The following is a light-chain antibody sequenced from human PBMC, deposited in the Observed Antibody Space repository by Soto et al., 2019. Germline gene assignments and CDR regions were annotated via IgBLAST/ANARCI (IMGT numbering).Light chain of an antibody. V-gene: IGLV2-14*01. Sequence: QSALTQPASVSGSPGQSITISCTGTSSDVGGYNYVSWYQQHPGKAPKLMIYEVRNRHSGVSNRFSGSKSGNTASLTISGLQAEDEADYYCSSSTSSSTLVFGTGTKLTVL. CDR2: EVR. J-gene: IGLJ1*01. CDR1: SSDVGGYNY. CDR3: SSSTSSSTLV.